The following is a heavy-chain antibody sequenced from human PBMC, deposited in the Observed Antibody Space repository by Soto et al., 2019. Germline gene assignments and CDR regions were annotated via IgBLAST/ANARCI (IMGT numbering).Heavy chain of an antibody. CDR1: GGSISSGGYY. J-gene: IGHJ4*02. D-gene: IGHD4-17*01. CDR3: ARSPEATVTAFDC. V-gene: IGHV4-31*03. CDR2: IYYSGST. Sequence: QVQLQESGPGLVKPSQTLSLTCTVSGGSISSGGYYWSWIRQHPGKGLEWFGYIYYSGSTYYNPSLRSRVSISVDTSKNQFSLKLSSVTAADTAVYYCARSPEATVTAFDCWGQGTLVTVSS.